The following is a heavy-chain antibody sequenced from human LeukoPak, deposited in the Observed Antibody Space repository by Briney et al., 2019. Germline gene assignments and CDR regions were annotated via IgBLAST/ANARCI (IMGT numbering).Heavy chain of an antibody. CDR2: IDSSSSYI. Sequence: GGSLRLSCAASGFTFSSYEMTWVRQAPGKGLEWVSSIDSSSSYIFYADSMKGRFTISRDNAKNSLYLQMDSLRAEDTAMYFCAKGNVMGGRGFDYWGQGTLVTISS. CDR1: GFTFSSYE. D-gene: IGHD3-16*01. CDR3: AKGNVMGGRGFDY. J-gene: IGHJ4*02. V-gene: IGHV3-21*06.